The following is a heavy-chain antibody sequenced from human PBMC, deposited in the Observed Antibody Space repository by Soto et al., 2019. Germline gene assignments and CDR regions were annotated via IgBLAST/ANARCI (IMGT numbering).Heavy chain of an antibody. J-gene: IGHJ4*02. Sequence: PGGSLRLSCAASAFTFGSYAMSWVRQAPGKGLEWVSSITPSGDNTHYADSVKGRFTISRGNSKNTLYLQMNSLRAEDTAVYYCAKSGSHSYFDYWGQGTLVTVSS. V-gene: IGHV3-23*01. CDR3: AKSGSHSYFDY. CDR1: AFTFGSYA. CDR2: ITPSGDNT. D-gene: IGHD3-10*01.